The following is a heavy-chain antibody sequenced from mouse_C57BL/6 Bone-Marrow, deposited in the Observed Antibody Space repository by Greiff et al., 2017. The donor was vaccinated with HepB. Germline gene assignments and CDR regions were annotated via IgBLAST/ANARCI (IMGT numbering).Heavy chain of an antibody. J-gene: IGHJ4*01. V-gene: IGHV1-26*01. CDR1: GYTFTDYY. D-gene: IGHD1-1*01. CDR2: INPNNGGT. Sequence: EVQLQQSGPELVKPGASVKISCKASGYTFTDYYMNWVKQSHGKSLEWIGDINPNNGGTSYNQKFKGKATLTVDKSSSTAYMELRSLTSEDSAVYYCAMDGSSYYYYAMDYWGQGTSVTVSS. CDR3: AMDGSSYYYYAMDY.